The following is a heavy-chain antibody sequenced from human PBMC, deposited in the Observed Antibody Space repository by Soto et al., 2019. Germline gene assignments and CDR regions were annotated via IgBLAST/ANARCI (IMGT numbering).Heavy chain of an antibody. V-gene: IGHV3-21*01. J-gene: IGHJ6*02. CDR2: ISSSSTYI. CDR1: GFSFSSYS. CDR3: ARDWDVAVVQDATNYPPYYGLDL. Sequence: XESLRLSCAASGFSFSSYSINWVGQAPGKGLEWLSSISSSSTYIYYADSVRGRFTISRDNAKNSVFLQMNSLRAEDTAVYYCARDWDVAVVQDATNYPPYYGLDLWGQGATVTVSS. D-gene: IGHD2-2*01.